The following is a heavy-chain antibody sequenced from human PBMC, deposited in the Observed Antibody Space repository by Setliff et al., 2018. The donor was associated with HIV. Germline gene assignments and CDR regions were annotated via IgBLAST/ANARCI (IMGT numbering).Heavy chain of an antibody. CDR3: TRSVLQFFGVVVDFDF. J-gene: IGHJ4*02. CDR1: GYTFTTYA. D-gene: IGHD3-3*01. V-gene: IGHV1-3*01. CDR2: INAGNGNT. Sequence: ASVKVSCKASGYTFTTYAIHWVRQAPGQRLEFMGWINAGNGNTKYSQRFQGRVTITIDTSASTAYMELSSLTSDDTAVYYCTRSVLQFFGVVVDFDFWGQGTLVTVSS.